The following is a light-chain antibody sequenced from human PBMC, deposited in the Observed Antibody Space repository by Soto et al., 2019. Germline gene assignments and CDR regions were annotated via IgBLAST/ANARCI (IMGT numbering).Light chain of an antibody. V-gene: IGKV3-15*01. CDR1: QSVSSN. CDR2: GAS. CDR3: QQYNNWPPLT. Sequence: EIVMTQSPATLSVSPGERATLSCSASQSVSSNLAWYQQKPGQAPRLLIYGASTRSTGIPASFSGSGSGTEFTLTISSPQSEDFAVYYCQQYNNWPPLTFGGGTKVEIK. J-gene: IGKJ4*01.